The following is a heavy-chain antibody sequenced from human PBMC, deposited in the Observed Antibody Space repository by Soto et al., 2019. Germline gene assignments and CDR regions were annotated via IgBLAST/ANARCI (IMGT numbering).Heavy chain of an antibody. J-gene: IGHJ4*02. CDR2: VSTSGRST. CDR1: GFIFSEST. V-gene: IGHV3-64D*06. D-gene: IGHD2-15*01. CDR3: VKQAHGLDGVAFDY. Sequence: GGSLRLSCSASGFIFSESTIYWVRQVPGKGLEAISAVSTSGRSTYYADSVKDRFTISRDNSKNTLFLQIGSLRPEDTAIYYCVKQAHGLDGVAFDYWGQGTQVTVSS.